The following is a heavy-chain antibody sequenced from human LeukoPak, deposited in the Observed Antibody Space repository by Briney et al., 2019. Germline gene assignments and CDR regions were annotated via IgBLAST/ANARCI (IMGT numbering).Heavy chain of an antibody. J-gene: IGHJ3*02. CDR3: ARDRYFSDSSGYPYDI. D-gene: IGHD3-22*01. CDR1: GFIFTNYN. CDR2: ITSSSYM. Sequence: KTGGSLRLSCAASGFIFTNYNLNWVRLAPGKGLEWISSITSSSYMFYSDSVKGRFTISRDNTKNSLYLQMNSLRPEDTAVYYCARDRYFSDSSGYPYDIWGQGTMVTVSS. V-gene: IGHV3-69-1*01.